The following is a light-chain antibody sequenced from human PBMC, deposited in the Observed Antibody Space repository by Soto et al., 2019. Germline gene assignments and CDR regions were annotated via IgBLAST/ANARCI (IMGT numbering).Light chain of an antibody. Sequence: TQPAYMEWFSGEAITITCTRTSSDVGGYNYVSWYQQHPGKAPKLMIYDVSNRPSGVSNRFSGSKSGNTASLTISGLQAEDEADYYCSSYTSISTPLYVFGTGTKVTVL. CDR2: DVS. CDR3: SSYTSISTPLYV. CDR1: SSDVGGYNY. J-gene: IGLJ1*01. V-gene: IGLV2-14*01.